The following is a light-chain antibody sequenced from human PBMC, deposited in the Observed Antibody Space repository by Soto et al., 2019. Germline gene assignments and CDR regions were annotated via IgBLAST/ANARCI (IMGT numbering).Light chain of an antibody. Sequence: ETELTQSPGTVSLSPGDRATLPCRASQSVSSNKLAWYQQKPGQAPRLLIYAASSRATGIPDRFSGSGSGTDFTLTINRLEPEDLAVYYCQDYGTSRTFSQGTKVEIK. J-gene: IGKJ1*01. V-gene: IGKV3-20*01. CDR1: QSVSSNK. CDR3: QDYGTSRT. CDR2: AAS.